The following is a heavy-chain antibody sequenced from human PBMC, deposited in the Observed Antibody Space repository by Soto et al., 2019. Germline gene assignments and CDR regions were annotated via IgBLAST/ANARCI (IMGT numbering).Heavy chain of an antibody. J-gene: IGHJ5*01. Sequence: SVKVSCKASGGTFSSYAISWVRQAPGQGLEWMGGIIPIFGTANYAQKFQGRVTITADESTSTAYMELSSLRSEDTAVYYCARDSMGAWNDESNWFDSWGQGTPVIVSS. V-gene: IGHV1-69*13. CDR3: ARDSMGAWNDESNWFDS. D-gene: IGHD1-1*01. CDR1: GGTFSSYA. CDR2: IIPIFGTA.